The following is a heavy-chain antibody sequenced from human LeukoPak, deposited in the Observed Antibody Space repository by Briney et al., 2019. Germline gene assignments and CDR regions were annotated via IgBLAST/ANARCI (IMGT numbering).Heavy chain of an antibody. CDR1: GGSFSGYY. D-gene: IGHD3-10*01. J-gene: IGHJ5*02. CDR3: ARGNRLLWFGELSWFDP. CDR2: INHSGST. Sequence: SETLSLTYAVYGGSFSGYYWSWIRQPPGKGLEWIGEINHSGSTNYNPSLKSRVTISVDTSKNQFSLKLSSVTAADTAVYYCARGNRLLWFGELSWFDPWGQGTLVTVSS. V-gene: IGHV4-34*01.